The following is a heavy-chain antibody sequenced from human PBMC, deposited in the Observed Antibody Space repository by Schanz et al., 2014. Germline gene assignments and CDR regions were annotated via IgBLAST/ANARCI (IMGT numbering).Heavy chain of an antibody. V-gene: IGHV3-23*01. CDR3: ANEGDRGGYDFDT. J-gene: IGHJ4*02. D-gene: IGHD5-12*01. CDR1: GFTFRAYA. CDR2: ISGSGDRT. Sequence: LSCASSGFTFRAYAMSCVLQAPGNGLDLVSLISGSGDRTDFADSVNGRFTISRDNSKNTVLLQMNRQRDEGETLEECANEGDRGGYDFDTWGQG.